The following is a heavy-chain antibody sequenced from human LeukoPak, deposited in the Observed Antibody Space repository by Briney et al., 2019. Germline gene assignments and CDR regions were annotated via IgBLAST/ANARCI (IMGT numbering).Heavy chain of an antibody. J-gene: IGHJ3*02. CDR2: ISSSGSTI. CDR1: GFTFSDYY. V-gene: IGHV3-11*01. D-gene: IGHD5-24*01. CDR3: ARKVEMATIDAFDI. Sequence: GGSLRLSCAASGFTFSDYYMSWIRQAPGKGLEWVSYISSSGSTIYYADSVKGRFTISRDNAKNSLYLQMNSLRAEDTAVYYCARKVEMATIDAFDIWGQGTMVTVSS.